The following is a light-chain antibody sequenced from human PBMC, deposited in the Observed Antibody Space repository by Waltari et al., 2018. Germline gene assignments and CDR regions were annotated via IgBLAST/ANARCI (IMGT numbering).Light chain of an antibody. Sequence: EIVLTQSPGTLSLSPGQRATLSCRASQSVGKYLAWYQQKPGQAPRLLIYDASTRATGIPDRFSGSGSGTDFSLTISRLEPEDFAVYYCQKYVNVPATFGQGTKVEIK. CDR2: DAS. CDR3: QKYVNVPAT. J-gene: IGKJ1*01. CDR1: QSVGKY. V-gene: IGKV3-20*01.